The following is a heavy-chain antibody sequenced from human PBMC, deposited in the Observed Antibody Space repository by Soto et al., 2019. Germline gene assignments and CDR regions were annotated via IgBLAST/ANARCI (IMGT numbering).Heavy chain of an antibody. CDR2: TYYRSKWYD. D-gene: IGHD2-15*01. Sequence: PSQTLSLTCAISGDSVSSNSAAWNWVRQSPSRGLEWLGRTYYRSKWYDDYAVSVKSRITISPDTSENQFSLHLKSVTPEDTAVYYCARGAGRGYCSGNTCYSPYNYYGMDVWGQGTTVTVSS. CDR1: GDSVSSNSAA. V-gene: IGHV6-1*01. J-gene: IGHJ6*02. CDR3: ARGAGRGYCSGNTCYSPYNYYGMDV.